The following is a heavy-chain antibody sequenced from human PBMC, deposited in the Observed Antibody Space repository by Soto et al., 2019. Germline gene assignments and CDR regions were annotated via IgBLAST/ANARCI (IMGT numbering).Heavy chain of an antibody. CDR1: GFTFTRYS. Sequence: GGSLRLSCAASGFTFTRYSLNWVRQAPGTGLEWVSSISSTTNYIYYGDSMQGRFTISRDNAKNSLYLEMNSLRAEDTAVYYCARESEDLTSNFDYWGQGTLVTVSS. V-gene: IGHV3-21*06. CDR2: ISSTTNYI. CDR3: ARESEDLTSNFDY. J-gene: IGHJ4*02.